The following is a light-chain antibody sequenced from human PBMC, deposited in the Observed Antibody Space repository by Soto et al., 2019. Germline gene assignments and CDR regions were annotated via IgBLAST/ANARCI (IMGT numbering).Light chain of an antibody. CDR3: QQYGSSPRYT. J-gene: IGKJ2*01. CDR1: QSVSNNY. CDR2: GAS. Sequence: EIVLTQSPGTLSLSPGERATLSCRASQSVSNNYLAWYQQKPDQAPRLLIYGASSRATGIPDRFSGSGSGTDFTLTISRLEPEDFAVYYCQQYGSSPRYTFGQGTKPEIK. V-gene: IGKV3-20*01.